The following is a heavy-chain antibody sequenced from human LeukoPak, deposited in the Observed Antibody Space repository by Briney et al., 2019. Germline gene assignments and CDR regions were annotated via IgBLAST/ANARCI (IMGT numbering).Heavy chain of an antibody. CDR3: TRDSSYGDYSTAFDY. CDR2: SGSTT. J-gene: IGHJ4*02. D-gene: IGHD4-17*01. CDR1: GFIFSNYA. V-gene: IGHV3-23*01. Sequence: PGGSLRLSCAASGFIFSNYAMTWVRQAPGKGLEWVSSSGSTTDYSDSVKGRFTISRDNSKNTLYLQMNSLRADDTAVYCCTRDSSYGDYSTAFDYWGQGALVTVSS.